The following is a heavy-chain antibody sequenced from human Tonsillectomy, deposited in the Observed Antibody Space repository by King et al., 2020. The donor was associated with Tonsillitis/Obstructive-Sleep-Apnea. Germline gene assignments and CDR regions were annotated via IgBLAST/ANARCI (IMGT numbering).Heavy chain of an antibody. D-gene: IGHD2-2*01. CDR2: IKSKTDGRTT. V-gene: IGHV3-15*07. CDR1: GFTFSNAW. Sequence: VQLVESGGGLVKPGGSLRLSCAASGFTFSNAWMNWVRQAPGKGLEWVGRIKSKTDGRTTDYSEPVKGRFTISRDDSKNTLYLQMNSLKTEDTAVYYCTTNGQYCSSTSCYHFDYWGQGTLVTVSS. J-gene: IGHJ4*02. CDR3: TTNGQYCSSTSCYHFDY.